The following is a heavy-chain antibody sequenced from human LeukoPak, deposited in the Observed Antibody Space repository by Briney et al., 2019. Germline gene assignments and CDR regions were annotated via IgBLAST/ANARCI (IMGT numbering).Heavy chain of an antibody. V-gene: IGHV4-61*02. Sequence: SETLSLTCIVSGGSISSGSYYWSWIRQPAGKGLEWIGRIYTSGSTNYNPSLKSQVTISVDTSKNQFSLKLSSVTAADTAVYYCARTLLGIDYGSGSYDFDYWGQGTLVTVSS. J-gene: IGHJ4*02. D-gene: IGHD3-10*01. CDR3: ARTLLGIDYGSGSYDFDY. CDR2: IYTSGST. CDR1: GGSISSGSYY.